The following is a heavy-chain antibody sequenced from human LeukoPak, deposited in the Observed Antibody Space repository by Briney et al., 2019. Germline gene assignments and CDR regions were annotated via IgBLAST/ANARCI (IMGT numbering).Heavy chain of an antibody. CDR1: GYTFTSYY. Sequence: ASVKVSCKASGYTFTSYYMHWVRQAPGQGLEWMGIINPSGGSTSYAQKFQGRVTMTRDTSTSTVYMELSSLRSEDTAVYYCAKDFPHMITFGGAPGDYFDYWGQGTLVTVSS. CDR3: AKDFPHMITFGGAPGDYFDY. V-gene: IGHV1-46*01. D-gene: IGHD3-16*01. J-gene: IGHJ4*02. CDR2: INPSGGST.